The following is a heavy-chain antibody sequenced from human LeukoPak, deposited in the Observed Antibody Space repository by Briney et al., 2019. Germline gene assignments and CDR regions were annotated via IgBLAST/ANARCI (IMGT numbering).Heavy chain of an antibody. D-gene: IGHD1-26*01. CDR1: GYTFTGYY. V-gene: IGHV1-8*02. Sequence: ASAKVSCKASGYTFTGYYMHWVRQATGQGLEWMGWMNPNSGNTGYAQKFQGRVTMTRNTSISTAYMELSSLRSEDTAVYYCAREHGSHEWGQGTLVTVSS. J-gene: IGHJ4*02. CDR3: AREHGSHE. CDR2: MNPNSGNT.